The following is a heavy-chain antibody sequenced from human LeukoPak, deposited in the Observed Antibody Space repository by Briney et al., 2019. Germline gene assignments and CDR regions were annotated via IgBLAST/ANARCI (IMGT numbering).Heavy chain of an antibody. Sequence: GGSLRLSCAASGFTFSNAWMSWVRQAPGKGLEWVGRIKSKTDGGTTDYAAPVKGRFTISRDDSKNTLYLQMNSLKTEDTAVYYCTTVPDKVATIIFDYWGQGTLVTVSS. CDR1: GFTFSNAW. CDR2: IKSKTDGGTT. CDR3: TTVPDKVATIIFDY. J-gene: IGHJ4*02. V-gene: IGHV3-15*01. D-gene: IGHD5-12*01.